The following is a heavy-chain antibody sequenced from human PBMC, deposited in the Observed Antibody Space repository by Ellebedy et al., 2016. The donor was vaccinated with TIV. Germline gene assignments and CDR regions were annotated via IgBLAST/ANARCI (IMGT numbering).Heavy chain of an antibody. D-gene: IGHD6-19*01. CDR1: GFTFRDFA. CDR2: ITGFGYST. J-gene: IGHJ4*02. V-gene: IGHV3-23*01. Sequence: GESLKISCAASGFTFRDFAMNWVRQAPGKGLEWVSGITGFGYSTNYAESVKGRFTVSRDNAKNSLYLQMNSLRAEDTAVYYCARVSGPLDYWGQGTLVTVSS. CDR3: ARVSGPLDY.